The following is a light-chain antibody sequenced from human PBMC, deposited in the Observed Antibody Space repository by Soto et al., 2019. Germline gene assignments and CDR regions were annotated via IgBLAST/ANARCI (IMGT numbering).Light chain of an antibody. CDR3: CSLTTSHTYV. CDR1: SSDIGHYDY. V-gene: IGLV2-14*03. J-gene: IGLJ1*01. CDR2: HVT. Sequence: HSALTRPSSVSVSPGQSITISCTGTSSDIGHYDYVSWYQQHPGKAPKLMIYHVTYRPSGVSNRYSGSKSGNSASLTISGLQADDEADYYCCSLTTSHTYVFGRGTKLTVL.